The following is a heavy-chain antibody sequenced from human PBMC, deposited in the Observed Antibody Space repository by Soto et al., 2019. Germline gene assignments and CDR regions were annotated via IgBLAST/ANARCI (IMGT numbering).Heavy chain of an antibody. CDR1: GDSISSGGYY. J-gene: IGHJ4*02. CDR2: VYYSGTT. CDR3: ATGDAWAYLLAY. Sequence: QVQLQESGPGLVKPSQTLSLTGTVSGDSISSGGYYWSWVRQHPGTGMEWIGYVYYSGTTYYNPSLKSRLTISLDTSKNQFSLGLGAVTPADTAVYYWATGDAWAYLLAYWGPGTLVTVSS. V-gene: IGHV4-31*03. D-gene: IGHD3-16*01.